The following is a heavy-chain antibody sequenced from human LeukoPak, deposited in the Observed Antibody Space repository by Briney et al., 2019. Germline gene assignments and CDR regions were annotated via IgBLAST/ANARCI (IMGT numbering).Heavy chain of an antibody. CDR3: TFTVPRGS. CDR1: GFSFTYAW. CDR2: IKSRPDGATT. Sequence: SGGSLRLSCAASGFSFTYAWMSWVRQAPGKGLEWVGRIKSRPDGATTDYAAPVKGRFTISRDDSQNTLYLQMNSLQTEDTAMYYFTFTVPRGSWGRGTLVTVSS. J-gene: IGHJ5*02. D-gene: IGHD4-17*01. V-gene: IGHV3-15*01.